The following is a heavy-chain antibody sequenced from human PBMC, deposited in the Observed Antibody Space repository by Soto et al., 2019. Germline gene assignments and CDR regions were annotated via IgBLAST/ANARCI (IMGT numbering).Heavy chain of an antibody. CDR3: ARAGYSSGWYRGPNWFDP. Sequence: GGSLRLSCAASGFTFSSYGMHWVRQAPGKGLEWVAVIWYDGSNKYYADSVKGRFTISRDNSKNTLYLQMNSLRAEDTAVYYCARAGYSSGWYRGPNWFDPWGQGTRVTVSS. J-gene: IGHJ5*02. CDR1: GFTFSSYG. D-gene: IGHD6-19*01. V-gene: IGHV3-33*01. CDR2: IWYDGSNK.